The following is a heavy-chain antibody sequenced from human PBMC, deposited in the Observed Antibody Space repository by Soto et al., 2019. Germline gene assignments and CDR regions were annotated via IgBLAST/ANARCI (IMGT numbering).Heavy chain of an antibody. CDR3: ARGVPGDSSGYYSTDDAFDI. D-gene: IGHD3-22*01. CDR1: GGSISSSNW. Sequence: PSETLSLTCAVSGGSISSSNWWGWVRQPPGKGLEWIGEIYHSGSTNYNPSLKSRVTISVDKSKNQFSLKLSSVTAADTAVYYCARGVPGDSSGYYSTDDAFDIWGQGTMVTVSS. J-gene: IGHJ3*02. V-gene: IGHV4-4*02. CDR2: IYHSGST.